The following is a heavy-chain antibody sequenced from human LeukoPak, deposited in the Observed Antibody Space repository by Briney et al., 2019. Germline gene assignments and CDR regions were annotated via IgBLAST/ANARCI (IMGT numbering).Heavy chain of an antibody. J-gene: IGHJ4*02. CDR3: CADTVDPLAQIDK. D-gene: IGHD4-11*01. V-gene: IGHV3-15*01. CDR2: IKSKDDGETT. Sequence: GESLRLSCAASRFSFSTSRMSWVRQAPGKGLEWVGRIKSKDDGETTEYAAPVKGRFTISRDDSESMLYLQMMSLKTEDTAVYYCCADTVDPLAQIDKWGQGAQVTVSS. CDR1: RFSFSTSR.